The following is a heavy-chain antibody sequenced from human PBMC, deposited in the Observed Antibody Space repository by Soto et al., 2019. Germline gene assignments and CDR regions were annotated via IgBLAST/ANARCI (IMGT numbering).Heavy chain of an antibody. J-gene: IGHJ4*02. CDR1: GFTFSSYA. Sequence: PGGSLRLSCAASGFTFSSYAMTWVRQAPGKGLEWVSIVSYNGGDTYYADSVKGRFTISRDNSKDTVDLQMNGLRAEGTAVYYCARYIRGPTVYYFDFWGPGVLVTVSS. V-gene: IGHV3-23*01. CDR2: VSYNGGDT. CDR3: ARYIRGPTVYYFDF. D-gene: IGHD1-1*01.